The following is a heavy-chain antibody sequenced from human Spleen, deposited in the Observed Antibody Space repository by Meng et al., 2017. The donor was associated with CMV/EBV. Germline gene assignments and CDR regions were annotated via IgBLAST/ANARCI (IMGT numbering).Heavy chain of an antibody. CDR3: ARGGGGSYYY. Sequence: LSLTCAVYGGSFSGYYLSWIRQPPGKGLEWIGEIKHSGSTNYNPSLKSRVTISVDTSKNQFSLKLSSVTAADTAVYYCARGGGGSYYYWGQGTLVTVSS. V-gene: IGHV4-34*01. D-gene: IGHD1-26*01. J-gene: IGHJ4*02. CDR1: GGSFSGYY. CDR2: IKHSGST.